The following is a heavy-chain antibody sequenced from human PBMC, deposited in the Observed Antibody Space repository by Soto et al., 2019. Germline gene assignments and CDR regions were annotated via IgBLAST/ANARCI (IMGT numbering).Heavy chain of an antibody. Sequence: QVQLQESGPGLLKPSETLSLTCSVSGGSVSNKTYYWSWIRQPPGKILEWIGYVYYSGTTNYNPSLNSRVTISVDLSKNQFSLRLSSVTTADTALYYCARTTAVPNTLRSRYFFDYWGQGTLVTVSS. D-gene: IGHD4-17*01. J-gene: IGHJ4*02. V-gene: IGHV4-61*01. CDR3: ARTTAVPNTLRSRYFFDY. CDR2: VYYSGTT. CDR1: GGSVSNKTYY.